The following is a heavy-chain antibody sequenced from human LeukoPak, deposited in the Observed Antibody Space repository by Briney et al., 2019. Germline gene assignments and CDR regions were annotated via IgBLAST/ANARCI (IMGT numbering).Heavy chain of an antibody. D-gene: IGHD6-13*01. Sequence: HPGGSLRLSCAASGFTFSSYSMNWVRQAPGKGLEWVANIKQDGTEQYYVDSVKGRFTISRDNAKNSLYLQMNSLRVEDTAVYYCVRGIVAAGFWGQGTLVTVSS. J-gene: IGHJ4*02. CDR1: GFTFSSYS. CDR3: VRGIVAAGF. CDR2: IKQDGTEQ. V-gene: IGHV3-7*04.